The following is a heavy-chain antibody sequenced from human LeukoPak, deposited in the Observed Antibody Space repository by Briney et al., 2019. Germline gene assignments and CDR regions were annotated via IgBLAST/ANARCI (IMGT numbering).Heavy chain of an antibody. Sequence: GGSLRLSCAASGFTFSSYWMHWVRQAPGKGLVWVSRINSDGSSTSYADSVKGRFTISRDNAKNTLYLQMNSLRAEDTAVYYCARECVVVTAIEDCYYGMDVWGQGTTVTVSS. V-gene: IGHV3-74*01. CDR3: ARECVVVTAIEDCYYGMDV. CDR2: INSDGSST. CDR1: GFTFSSYW. J-gene: IGHJ6*02. D-gene: IGHD2-21*02.